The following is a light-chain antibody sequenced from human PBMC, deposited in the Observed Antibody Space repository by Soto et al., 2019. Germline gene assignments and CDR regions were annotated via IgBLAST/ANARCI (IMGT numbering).Light chain of an antibody. V-gene: IGLV4-69*01. CDR1: SGHSSYA. CDR3: HTWGTGIQV. Sequence: QSVLTQSPSASASLGASVKLTCTLDSGHSSYAIAWHQQQPEKGPRYLMKVNSDGSHRKGDGIPDRFSGSSSGAERYLTISSLQSGDEADYYCHTWGTGIQVFGGGTKLTVL. J-gene: IGLJ2*01. CDR2: VNSDGSH.